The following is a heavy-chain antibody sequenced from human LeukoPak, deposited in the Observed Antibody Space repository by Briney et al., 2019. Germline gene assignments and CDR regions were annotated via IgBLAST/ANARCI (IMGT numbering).Heavy chain of an antibody. CDR1: GFTFSNAW. V-gene: IGHV3-15*01. CDR3: TTDWYGDYVWGS. J-gene: IGHJ4*02. CDR2: IKSKTDGGTT. Sequence: PGGSLRLSCAASGFTFSNAWMSWVRQAPGKGLEWVGRIKSKTDGGTTDYAAPVKGRFTISRDDSKDTLYLQMNSLKTEDTAVYYCTTDWYGDYVWGSWGQGTLVTVSS. D-gene: IGHD3-16*01.